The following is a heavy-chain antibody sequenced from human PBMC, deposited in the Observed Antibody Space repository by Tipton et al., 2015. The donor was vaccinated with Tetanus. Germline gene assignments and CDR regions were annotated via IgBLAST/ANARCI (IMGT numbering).Heavy chain of an antibody. CDR1: GYIFNNYW. Sequence: QLVQSGAEVKKPGESLKISCKGSGYIFNNYWIGWVRQKPGKGLEWMGIIYPVDSDTRYSPSFQGQVTISVDKSINTAYLQWSSLKASDSSMFYCARAHCTDGVCNFDFWGQGALVTVAS. V-gene: IGHV5-51*01. CDR2: IYPVDSDT. J-gene: IGHJ4*02. D-gene: IGHD2-8*01. CDR3: ARAHCTDGVCNFDF.